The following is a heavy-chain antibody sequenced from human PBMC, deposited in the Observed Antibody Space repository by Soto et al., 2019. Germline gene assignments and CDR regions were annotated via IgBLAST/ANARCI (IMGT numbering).Heavy chain of an antibody. CDR3: AKDPDYHYYDFWSGYYLFDY. Sequence: GGSLRLSCAASGFTFSSYAMSWVRQAPGKGLEWVSAISGSGGSTYYADSVRGRFTISRDNSKNTLYLQMNSLRAEDMAVYYCAKDPDYHYYDFWSGYYLFDYWGQGTLVTVSS. CDR2: ISGSGGST. D-gene: IGHD3-3*01. J-gene: IGHJ4*02. CDR1: GFTFSSYA. V-gene: IGHV3-23*01.